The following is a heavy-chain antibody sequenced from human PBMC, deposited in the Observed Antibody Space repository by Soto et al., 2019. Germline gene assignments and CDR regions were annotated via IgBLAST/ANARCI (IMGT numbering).Heavy chain of an antibody. CDR2: ISYDGSNK. Sequence: SWAMNRFRKATGKGLEWVAVISYDGSNKYYADSVKGRFTISRDNSKNTLYLQMNSLRAEDTAVYYCARAGCDGGRCYTLVGLRYGMDVWGQGTTVTVSS. D-gene: IGHD2-15*01. J-gene: IGHJ6*02. CDR1: SWA. CDR3: ARAGCDGGRCYTLVGLRYGMDV. V-gene: IGHV3-30-3*01.